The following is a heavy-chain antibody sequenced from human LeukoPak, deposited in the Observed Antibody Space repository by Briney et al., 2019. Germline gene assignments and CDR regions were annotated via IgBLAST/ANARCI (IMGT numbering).Heavy chain of an antibody. J-gene: IGHJ4*02. CDR1: GGSFSGYY. Sequence: PSETLSLTCAVYGGSFSGYYWSWIRQPPEKGLEWIGEINHSGSTNYNPSLKSRVTISVDTSKNQFSLKLSSVTAADTAVYYCARHSGRYYYGSGSPIAPLYYFDYWGQGTLVTVSS. D-gene: IGHD3-10*01. V-gene: IGHV4-34*01. CDR3: ARHSGRYYYGSGSPIAPLYYFDY. CDR2: INHSGST.